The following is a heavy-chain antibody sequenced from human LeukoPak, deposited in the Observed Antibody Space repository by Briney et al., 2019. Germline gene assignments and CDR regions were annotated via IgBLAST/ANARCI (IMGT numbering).Heavy chain of an antibody. CDR2: ISGSGGST. D-gene: IGHD3-10*01. V-gene: IGHV3-23*01. Sequence: GESLKISCAASGFTFSSYAMSWVRQAPGKGLEWVSAISGSGGSTYYADSVKGRFTISRDNSKNTLYLQMNSLRAEDTAVYYCAKAVVRGVIIDYYYYGMDVWGQGTTVTVSS. J-gene: IGHJ6*02. CDR3: AKAVVRGVIIDYYYYGMDV. CDR1: GFTFSSYA.